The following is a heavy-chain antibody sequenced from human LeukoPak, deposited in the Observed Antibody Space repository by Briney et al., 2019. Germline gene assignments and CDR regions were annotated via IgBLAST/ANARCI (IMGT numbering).Heavy chain of an antibody. V-gene: IGHV4-34*01. CDR2: INHSGST. Sequence: PSETLSLTCAVYGGSFSGYYWSWIRQPPGKGLEWIGEINHSGSTNYNPSLKSRVTISVDTSKKQFPLKLSSVTAADTAVYHCARGTVTTPISDYYYGMDVWGQGTTVTVSS. D-gene: IGHD4-17*01. CDR3: ARGTVTTPISDYYYGMDV. J-gene: IGHJ6*02. CDR1: GGSFSGYY.